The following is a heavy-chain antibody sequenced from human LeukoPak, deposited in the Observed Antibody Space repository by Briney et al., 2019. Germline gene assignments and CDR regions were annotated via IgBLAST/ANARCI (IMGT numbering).Heavy chain of an antibody. J-gene: IGHJ6*04. Sequence: PGGSLRLSCAASGFTFSSYSMNWVRQAQGKGLEWVSSISSSSSYINYADSVKGRFTISRDNAKNSLYLQMNSLRAEDTAVYYCASHYTYCSGGSCYYYYYGMDVWGKGTTVTVSS. CDR1: GFTFSSYS. D-gene: IGHD2-15*01. CDR2: ISSSSSYI. CDR3: ASHYTYCSGGSCYYYYYGMDV. V-gene: IGHV3-21*01.